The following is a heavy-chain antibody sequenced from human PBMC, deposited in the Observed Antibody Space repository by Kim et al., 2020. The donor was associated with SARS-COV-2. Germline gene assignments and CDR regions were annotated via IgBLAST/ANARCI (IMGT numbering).Heavy chain of an antibody. Sequence: SDADSGKGRITTSRNTDKNTLYLQMNGLRAEDTAVYYCASGPYSSGEDYWGQGTLVTVSS. J-gene: IGHJ4*02. V-gene: IGHV3-74*01. D-gene: IGHD6-19*01. CDR3: ASGPYSSGEDY.